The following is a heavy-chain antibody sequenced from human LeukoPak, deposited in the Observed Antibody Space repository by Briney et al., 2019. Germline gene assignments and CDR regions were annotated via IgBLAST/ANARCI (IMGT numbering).Heavy chain of an antibody. D-gene: IGHD4-11*01. Sequence: PSETLSLTCTVSGGSISSYYWSWVRQPPGKGLEWIGYIYYSGRTNYNPSLKSRVTISVDTSKNQFSLKLSSVTAADTAVYHCARVSLRYSTSFDYWGQGTLVTVSS. CDR3: ARVSLRYSTSFDY. CDR1: GGSISSYY. J-gene: IGHJ4*02. CDR2: IYYSGRT. V-gene: IGHV4-59*01.